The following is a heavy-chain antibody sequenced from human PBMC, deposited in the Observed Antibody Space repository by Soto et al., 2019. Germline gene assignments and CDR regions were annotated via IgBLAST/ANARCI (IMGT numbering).Heavy chain of an antibody. Sequence: GACLRSSCAATGFTCRSYGMSWVRQAPGKGLEWVSTIRGRAGNANYADSVKGRFTISRDDSTNTVHLQMNSLRPEDTAVYYCAKQLWSGESVFDPWGDVTLVPV. CDR2: IRGRAGNA. J-gene: IGHJ5*02. CDR3: AKQLWSGESVFDP. V-gene: IGHV3-23*01. CDR1: GFTCRSYG. D-gene: IGHD3-10*01.